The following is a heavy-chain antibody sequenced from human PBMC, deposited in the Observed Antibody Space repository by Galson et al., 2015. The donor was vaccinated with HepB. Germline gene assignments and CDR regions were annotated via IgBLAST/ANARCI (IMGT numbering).Heavy chain of an antibody. V-gene: IGHV3-30*18. Sequence: SLRLSCAASGFTFSSYGMHWVRQAPGKGLEWVAVISYDGSNKYYADSVQGRFTISRDNSKNTLYLQMNSLRAEDTAVYYCANSPGLGFYDYGDNFDYWGQGTLVTVSS. CDR1: GFTFSSYG. J-gene: IGHJ4*02. D-gene: IGHD4-17*01. CDR2: ISYDGSNK. CDR3: ANSPGLGFYDYGDNFDY.